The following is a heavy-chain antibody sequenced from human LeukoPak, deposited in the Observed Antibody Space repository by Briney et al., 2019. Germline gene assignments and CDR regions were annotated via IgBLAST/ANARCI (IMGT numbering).Heavy chain of an antibody. Sequence: GGSLRLSWAASGFTVGSYAMSWVRQAPGRGLGWVSAISGSGGGTYYADSVKGRFTISRDNSKNTLYLQMNSLRAEYTAVYYCAKGHSAYYDYVWGSYRPYYFDYWGQGTLVTVSS. J-gene: IGHJ4*02. CDR1: GFTVGSYA. V-gene: IGHV3-23*01. D-gene: IGHD3-16*02. CDR3: AKGHSAYYDYVWGSYRPYYFDY. CDR2: ISGSGGGT.